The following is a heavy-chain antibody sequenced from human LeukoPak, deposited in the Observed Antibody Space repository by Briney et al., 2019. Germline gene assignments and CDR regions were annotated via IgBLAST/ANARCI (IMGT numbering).Heavy chain of an antibody. CDR3: ARGPVGGGYYYYYYMDV. D-gene: IGHD2-15*01. CDR2: INHSGST. V-gene: IGHV4-34*01. Sequence: SETLSLTGAVYGGPFSGYYWSWIRQPPGKGLEWIGEINHSGSTNYNPSLKSRVTISVDTSKNQFSLKLSSVTAADTAVYYCARGPVGGGYYYYYYMDVWGKGTTVTVSS. CDR1: GGPFSGYY. J-gene: IGHJ6*03.